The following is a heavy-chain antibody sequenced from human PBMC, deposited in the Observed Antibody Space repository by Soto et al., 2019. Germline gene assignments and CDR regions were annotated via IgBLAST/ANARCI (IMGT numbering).Heavy chain of an antibody. Sequence: QVPLVQSGAEVKKPGASVKVSCKASGYTFTSYGISWVRQAPGQGLEWMGWISAYNGNTNYAQKLQGRVTMTTDTSTSTAYMELRSLRSDDTAVYYCARDLSSGWYNGWFDPWGQGTLVTVSS. CDR3: ARDLSSGWYNGWFDP. CDR2: ISAYNGNT. CDR1: GYTFTSYG. J-gene: IGHJ5*02. V-gene: IGHV1-18*01. D-gene: IGHD6-19*01.